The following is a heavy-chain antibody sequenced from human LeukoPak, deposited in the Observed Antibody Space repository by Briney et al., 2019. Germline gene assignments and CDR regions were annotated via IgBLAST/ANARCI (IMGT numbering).Heavy chain of an antibody. CDR1: GFTFSSYS. CDR3: ARDEGIAAAFDY. Sequence: GGSLRLPCAASGFTFSSYSMNWVRQAPGKGLEWVSSISSSSSYIYYADSVKGRFTISRDNAKNSLYLQMNSLRAEDTAVYYCARDEGIAAAFDYWGQGTLVTVSS. V-gene: IGHV3-21*01. J-gene: IGHJ4*02. D-gene: IGHD6-13*01. CDR2: ISSSSSYI.